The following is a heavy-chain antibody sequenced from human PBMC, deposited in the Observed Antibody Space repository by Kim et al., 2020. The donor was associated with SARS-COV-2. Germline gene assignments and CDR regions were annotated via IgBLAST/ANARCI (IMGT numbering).Heavy chain of an antibody. CDR2: IWYDGSNK. D-gene: IGHD6-13*01. CDR3: AKVASHTHSSSWYYFDY. CDR1: GFTFSSYG. Sequence: GGSLRLSCAASGFTFSSYGMHWVRQAPGKGLEWVAVIWYDGSNKYYADSVKGRFTISRDNSKNTLHLQMNSLRAEDTAVYYCAKVASHTHSSSWYYFDYWGQGTLVTVSS. J-gene: IGHJ4*02. V-gene: IGHV3-33*06.